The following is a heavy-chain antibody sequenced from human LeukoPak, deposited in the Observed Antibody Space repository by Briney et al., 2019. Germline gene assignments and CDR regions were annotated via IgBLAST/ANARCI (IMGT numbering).Heavy chain of an antibody. Sequence: GGSLRLSCAASGFTFSSYSMNWVRQAPGKGLEWVSSISSSSSYIYYADSVKGRFTISRDNSKNTLYLQMNSLRAEDTAVYYCARDDSGQLDYWGQGTLVTVSS. D-gene: IGHD5-18*01. V-gene: IGHV3-21*01. J-gene: IGHJ4*02. CDR3: ARDDSGQLDY. CDR1: GFTFSSYS. CDR2: ISSSSSYI.